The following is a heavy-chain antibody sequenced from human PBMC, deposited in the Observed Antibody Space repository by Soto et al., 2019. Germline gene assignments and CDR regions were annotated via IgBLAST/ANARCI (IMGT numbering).Heavy chain of an antibody. CDR1: GYSFTNYW. J-gene: IGHJ3*02. Sequence: PGESLKISCKGSGYSFTNYWITWVRQMPGKGLEWMGRIDPSDSYTNYSPSFQGHVTISADKSISTAYLQWSSLKVLDTAIYYCVIAFQNRGWYQNDAFDIWGKGTMVT. V-gene: IGHV5-10-1*01. D-gene: IGHD6-19*01. CDR3: VIAFQNRGWYQNDAFDI. CDR2: IDPSDSYT.